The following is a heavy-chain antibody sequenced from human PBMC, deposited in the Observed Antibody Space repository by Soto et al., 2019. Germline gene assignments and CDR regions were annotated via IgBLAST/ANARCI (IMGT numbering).Heavy chain of an antibody. J-gene: IGHJ5*02. D-gene: IGHD2-15*01. CDR1: GVTISSVGYY. CDR3: ARGSFVVVHAAGLDP. Sequence: SDTLSLTCTFSGVTISSVGYYWSWIRQHPGKGLEWIGYIYYSGTTYYNPSLKSRVTISVDTSKNQFSLKLSSASAADTALYYCARGSFVVVHAAGLDPWGRGTLVSVSS. V-gene: IGHV4-31*03. CDR2: IYYSGTT.